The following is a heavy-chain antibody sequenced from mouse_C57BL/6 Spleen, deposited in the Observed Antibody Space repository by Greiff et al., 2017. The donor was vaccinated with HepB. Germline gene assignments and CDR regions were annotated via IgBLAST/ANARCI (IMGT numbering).Heavy chain of an antibody. CDR3: ARASYGSSPWFAY. D-gene: IGHD1-1*01. J-gene: IGHJ3*01. CDR2: IDPANGNT. V-gene: IGHV14-3*01. Sequence: VQLKQSVAELVRPGASVKLSCTASGFNIKNTYMHWVKQRPEQGLEWIGRIDPANGNTKYAPKFQGKATITADTSSNTAYLQLSSLTSEDTAIYYCARASYGSSPWFAYWGQGTLVTVSA. CDR1: GFNIKNTY.